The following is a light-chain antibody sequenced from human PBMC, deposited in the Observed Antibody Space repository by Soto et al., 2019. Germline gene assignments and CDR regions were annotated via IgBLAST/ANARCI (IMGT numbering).Light chain of an antibody. V-gene: IGKV3-15*01. J-gene: IGKJ2*02. Sequence: EIVMTQSPATLSVSPGERATLSCRASQSVSRNLAWYQQKPGQAPRLLIYGASTRATAIPARFSGSGSGTECTLTISSLQSEDFAVYYCQQYNNWPRGTFGQGTKLEIK. CDR1: QSVSRN. CDR3: QQYNNWPRGT. CDR2: GAS.